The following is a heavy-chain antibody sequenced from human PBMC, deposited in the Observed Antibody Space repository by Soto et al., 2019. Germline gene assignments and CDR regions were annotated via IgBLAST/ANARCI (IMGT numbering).Heavy chain of an antibody. D-gene: IGHD3-10*01. CDR1: GGSISSYY. CDR3: ARDGMVRGGIPPGWFDP. J-gene: IGHJ5*02. Sequence: SETLSLTCTVSGGSISSYYWSWIRQPPGKGLEWIGYIYYSGSTNYNPSLKSRVTISVDTSKNQFSLKLSSVTAADTALYYCARDGMVRGGIPPGWFDPWGQGTLVTVSS. V-gene: IGHV4-59*01. CDR2: IYYSGST.